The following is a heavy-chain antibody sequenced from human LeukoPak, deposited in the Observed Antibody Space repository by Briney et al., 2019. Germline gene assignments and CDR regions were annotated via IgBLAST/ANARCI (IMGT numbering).Heavy chain of an antibody. V-gene: IGHV3-23*01. CDR1: GFTFSSYE. J-gene: IGHJ4*02. D-gene: IGHD2-8*02. Sequence: QPGGSLRLSCAASGFTFSSYEMNWVRQAPGKGLEWVSAISGSGGSTYYADSVKGRFTVSRDNSKNTLYLQMNSLRAEDTAVYYCAKDRIEVLDYWGQGTLVTVSS. CDR3: AKDRIEVLDY. CDR2: ISGSGGST.